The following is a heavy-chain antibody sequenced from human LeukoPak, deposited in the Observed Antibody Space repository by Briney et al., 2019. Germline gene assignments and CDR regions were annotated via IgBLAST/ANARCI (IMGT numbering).Heavy chain of an antibody. J-gene: IGHJ5*02. CDR1: GFTFSNAW. V-gene: IGHV3-15*01. D-gene: IGHD3-22*01. Sequence: GGSLRLSCAASGFTFSNAWMAWVRQVPGKGLEWLGRIKSKTDGETADYAAPVRGRFFISRDDRKDTLYVEINSLKTEDTGIYYCTIVLRPYRGSGYRNWLYPWGRGNLVTVSS. CDR2: IKSKTDGETA. CDR3: TIVLRPYRGSGYRNWLYP.